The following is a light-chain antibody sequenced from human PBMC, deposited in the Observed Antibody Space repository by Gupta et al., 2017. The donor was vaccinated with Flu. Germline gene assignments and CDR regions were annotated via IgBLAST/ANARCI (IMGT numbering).Light chain of an antibody. CDR1: QSVGND. J-gene: IGKJ4*01. CDR2: GAS. CDR3: QQYNSWPLT. V-gene: IGKV3-15*01. Sequence: EIVMTQSPATLSVSPGERATLSCRASQSVGNDLAWYQQKPGQAPSLLIYGASTRATGIPARFSGSGSGTEFTLTISSLQSEDFAVYYCQQYNSWPLTFGGGTTVEIK.